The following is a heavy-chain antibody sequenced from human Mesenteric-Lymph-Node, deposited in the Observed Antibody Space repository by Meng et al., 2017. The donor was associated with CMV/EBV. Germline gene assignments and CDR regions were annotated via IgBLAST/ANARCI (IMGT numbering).Heavy chain of an antibody. V-gene: IGHV3-30*04. CDR1: GFTFSSFA. CDR2: VSYDGSNK. J-gene: IGHJ4*02. CDR3: ARDNGVAGTALEY. D-gene: IGHD1-7*01. Sequence: GGSLRLSCTASGFTFSSFAMHWVRQAPGKGLEWVSVVSYDGSNKYFADSVKGRFTVSRDNSKNTLYLQMNSLRAEDTAVYYCARDNGVAGTALEYWGQGTLVTVSS.